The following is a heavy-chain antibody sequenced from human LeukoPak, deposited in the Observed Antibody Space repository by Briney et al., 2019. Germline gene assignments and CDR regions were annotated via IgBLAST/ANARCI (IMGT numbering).Heavy chain of an antibody. D-gene: IGHD1-7*01. CDR3: ANGVVSEKYNWNYTSAAFDI. V-gene: IGHV3-30*02. CDR2: IRYDGSNK. J-gene: IGHJ3*02. CDR1: GFTFSSYG. Sequence: GGSLRLSCAASGFTFSSYGMHWVRQAPGKGLEWVAFIRYDGSNKYYADSVKGRFTISRDNSKNTLYLQMNGLRAEDTAVYYCANGVVSEKYNWNYTSAAFDIWGQGTMVTVSS.